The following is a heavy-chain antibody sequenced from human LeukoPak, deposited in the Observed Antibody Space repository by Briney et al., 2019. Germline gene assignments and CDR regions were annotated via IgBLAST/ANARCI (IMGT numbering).Heavy chain of an antibody. V-gene: IGHV3-23*01. CDR2: ISSSGGST. CDR3: ARDASQYCSGGSCYSAYDY. D-gene: IGHD2-15*01. CDR1: GFTFSSYA. J-gene: IGHJ4*02. Sequence: GGSLRLSCAASGFTFSSYAMSWVRQAPGKGLEWVSAISSSGGSTYYADSVKGRFTISRDNSKNTLYLQMNSLRAEDTAVYYCARDASQYCSGGSCYSAYDYWGQGTLVTVSS.